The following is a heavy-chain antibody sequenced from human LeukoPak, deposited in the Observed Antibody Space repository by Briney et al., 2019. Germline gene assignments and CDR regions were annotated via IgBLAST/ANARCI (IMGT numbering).Heavy chain of an antibody. CDR1: GYTFTSYY. J-gene: IGHJ4*02. V-gene: IGHV1-46*01. CDR3: ARDQPQYGDYVTPLDY. D-gene: IGHD4-17*01. Sequence: GASVKVSCKASGYTFTSYYMHWVRQAPGQGLEWMGIINPSGGSTSYAQKFQGRVTMTRDMSTSTVYMELSSLRSEDTAVYYCARDQPQYGDYVTPLDYWGQGTLVNVSS. CDR2: INPSGGST.